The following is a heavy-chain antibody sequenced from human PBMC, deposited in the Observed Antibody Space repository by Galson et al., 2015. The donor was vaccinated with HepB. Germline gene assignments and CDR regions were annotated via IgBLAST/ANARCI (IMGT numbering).Heavy chain of an antibody. CDR1: GGSFSGYY. CDR3: ARGRWLRYRIRYFDL. J-gene: IGHJ2*01. D-gene: IGHD5-12*01. Sequence: TLSLTCAVYGGSFSGYYWSWIRQPPGKGLEWIGEINHSGSTNYNPSLKSRVTISVDTSKNQFSLKLSSVTAADTAVYYCARGRWLRYRIRYFDLWGRGTLVTVSS. CDR2: INHSGST. V-gene: IGHV4-34*01.